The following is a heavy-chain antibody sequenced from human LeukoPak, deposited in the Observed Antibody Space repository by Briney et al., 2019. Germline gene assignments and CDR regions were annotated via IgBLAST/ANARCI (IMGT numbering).Heavy chain of an antibody. CDR1: GGTFSSYA. V-gene: IGHV1-69*04. CDR2: IIPILGIA. Sequence: ASVKVSCKASGGTFSSYAISWVRQAPGQGREWMGRIIPILGIANYAQKFQGRVTITADKSTSTAYMELSSLRSEDTAVYYCTTEWTSVTTEEYWFDPWGQGTLVTVSS. D-gene: IGHD4-17*01. CDR3: TTEWTSVTTEEYWFDP. J-gene: IGHJ5*02.